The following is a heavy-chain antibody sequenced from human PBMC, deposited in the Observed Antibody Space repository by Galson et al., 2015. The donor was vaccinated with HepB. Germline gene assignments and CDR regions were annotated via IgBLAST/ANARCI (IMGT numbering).Heavy chain of an antibody. CDR1: GFTFSDYY. V-gene: IGHV3-11*06. Sequence: SLRLSCAASGFTFSDYYMSWIRQAPGKGLEWVSYISSSSSYTNYADSVKGRFTISRDNAKNSLYLQMNSLRAEDTAVYYCARGHIVATDNWFDPWAREPWSLSPQ. CDR2: ISSSSSYT. J-gene: IGHJ5*02. CDR3: ARGHIVATDNWFDP. D-gene: IGHD5-12*01.